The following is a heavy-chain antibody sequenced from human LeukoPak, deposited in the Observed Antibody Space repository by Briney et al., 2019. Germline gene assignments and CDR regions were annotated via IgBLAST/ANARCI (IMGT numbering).Heavy chain of an antibody. D-gene: IGHD6-13*01. Sequence: GGSLRLSCEVSGFTFSAEAMTWVRQAPGKGLEWVSSISDSSRTTYYADSVQGRFTISRDNSRNTVYLQMNSLRVEDTAFYYCAKKLGFIPQFDYWSQGTLVAVSS. J-gene: IGHJ4*02. CDR3: AKKLGFIPQFDY. V-gene: IGHV3-23*01. CDR1: GFTFSAEA. CDR2: ISDSSRTT.